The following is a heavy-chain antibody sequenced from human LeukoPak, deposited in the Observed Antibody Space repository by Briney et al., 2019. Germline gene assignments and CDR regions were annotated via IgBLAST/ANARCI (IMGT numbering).Heavy chain of an antibody. J-gene: IGHJ5*02. CDR1: GGTFSSYA. CDR3: ARESRSVVVPAARENWFDP. CDR2: IIPILGIA. Sequence: ASVKVSCKASGGTFSSYAISWVRQAPGQGLEWMGRIIPILGIANYAQKFQSRVTITADKSTSTAYMELSSLRSEDTAVYYCARESRSVVVPAARENWFDPWGQGTLVTVSS. D-gene: IGHD2-2*01. V-gene: IGHV1-69*04.